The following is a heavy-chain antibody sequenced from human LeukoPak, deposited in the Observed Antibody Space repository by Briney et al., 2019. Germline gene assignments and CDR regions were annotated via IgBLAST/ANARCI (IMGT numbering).Heavy chain of an antibody. Sequence: ASVKVSCKASGYTFTSYGISWVRQAPGQGLEWMGWISAYNGNTNYAQKLQGRDTMTTDTSTSTAYMELRSLRSDDTAVYYCARGKMTVPAAMMDFDYWGQGTLVTVSS. CDR3: ARGKMTVPAAMMDFDY. V-gene: IGHV1-18*01. CDR1: GYTFTSYG. D-gene: IGHD2-2*01. CDR2: ISAYNGNT. J-gene: IGHJ4*02.